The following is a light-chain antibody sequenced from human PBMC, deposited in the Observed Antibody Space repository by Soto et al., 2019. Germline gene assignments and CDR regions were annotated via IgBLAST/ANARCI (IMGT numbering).Light chain of an antibody. J-gene: IGKJ2*01. CDR1: QSISTN. CDR2: GVS. CDR3: QQYHNWPPYT. Sequence: EILMTQSPATLSVSPGEGATLSCRASQSISTNLAWYQQRPGQAPRLLIYGVSTRATGVPARFSGSGSGTEFTLTISSLQSEDFAVYYCQQYHNWPPYTFGQGTKVDIK. V-gene: IGKV3-15*01.